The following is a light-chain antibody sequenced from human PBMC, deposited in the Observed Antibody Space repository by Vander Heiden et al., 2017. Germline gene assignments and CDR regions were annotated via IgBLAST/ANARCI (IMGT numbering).Light chain of an antibody. CDR2: AAS. CDR3: QQYNNWPPLYT. Sequence: DILLTQSPATLSVSPGEGATLPCRASQGVGSSLAWYQQRPGQAPRLLLCAASPRATGIPARFSGSGSGTEFTLSISSLQSEDFAVYFCQQYNNWPPLYTFGQGTKLEIK. CDR1: QGVGSS. V-gene: IGKV3-15*01. J-gene: IGKJ2*01.